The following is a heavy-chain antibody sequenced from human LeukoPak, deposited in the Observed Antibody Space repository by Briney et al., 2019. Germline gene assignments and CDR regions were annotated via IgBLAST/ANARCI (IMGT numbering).Heavy chain of an antibody. Sequence: SETLSLTCTVSGGSISSYYWSWIRQPPGKGLEWIGYIYYSGSTNYIPSLKSRVTISVDTSKNQFSLKLSSVTAADTAVYYCARALNHYYYYYYMDVWGKGTTVTVSS. D-gene: IGHD1-14*01. CDR2: IYYSGST. CDR1: GGSISSYY. V-gene: IGHV4-59*01. CDR3: ARALNHYYYYYYMDV. J-gene: IGHJ6*03.